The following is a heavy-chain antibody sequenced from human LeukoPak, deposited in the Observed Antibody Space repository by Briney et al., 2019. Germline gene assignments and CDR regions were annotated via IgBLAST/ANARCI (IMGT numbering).Heavy chain of an antibody. CDR3: ATSPGELEFDY. CDR1: GFTVKNNY. D-gene: IGHD1-1*01. CDR2: ITSSSRYI. Sequence: GGSLRLSCGASGFTVKNNYMNWVRRAPGKGLEWVSSITSSSRYIYYADSVKGRFTISRDNAKNSLYLQMNSLRAEDTAIYYCATSPGELEFDYWGQGTLVTVSS. J-gene: IGHJ4*02. V-gene: IGHV3-21*01.